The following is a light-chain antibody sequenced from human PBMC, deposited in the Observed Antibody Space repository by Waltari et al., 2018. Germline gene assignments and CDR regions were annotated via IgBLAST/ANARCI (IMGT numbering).Light chain of an antibody. CDR2: WAS. V-gene: IGKV4-1*01. CDR3: QQYYSIPYT. CDR1: QSVLYSSNNKNY. J-gene: IGKJ2*01. Sequence: DIVMTQSPDSLAVSLGARATTTRQSSQSVLYSSNNKNYLAWYQQKPGQPPKLLIYWASTRESGVPDRFSGSGSGTDFTLTISSLQAEDVAVYYCQQYYSIPYTFGQGTKLEIK.